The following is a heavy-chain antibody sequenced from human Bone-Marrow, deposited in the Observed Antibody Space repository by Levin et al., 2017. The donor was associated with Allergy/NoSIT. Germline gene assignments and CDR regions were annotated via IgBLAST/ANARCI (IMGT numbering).Heavy chain of an antibody. Sequence: ASVKVSCKASGYTFTGYYMHWVRQAPGQGLEWMGWINPNSGGTNYAQKFQGRVTMTRDTSISTAYMELSRLRSDDTAVYYCARGITMVRGAYPNWFDPWGQGTLVTVSS. CDR2: INPNSGGT. CDR1: GYTFTGYY. D-gene: IGHD3-10*01. CDR3: ARGITMVRGAYPNWFDP. J-gene: IGHJ5*02. V-gene: IGHV1-2*02.